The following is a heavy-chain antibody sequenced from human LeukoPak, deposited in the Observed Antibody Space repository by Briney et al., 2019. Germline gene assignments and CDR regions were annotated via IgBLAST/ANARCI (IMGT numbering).Heavy chain of an antibody. Sequence: ASVKVSCKASGYTFTSYYMHWVRQAPGQGLEWMGIINPSGGSTSYAQKFQGRVTMTRVTSTSTVYMELSSLRSEDTAVYYCARNVATIGDAFDIWGQGTMVTVSS. J-gene: IGHJ3*02. D-gene: IGHD5-24*01. CDR1: GYTFTSYY. V-gene: IGHV1-46*01. CDR3: ARNVATIGDAFDI. CDR2: INPSGGST.